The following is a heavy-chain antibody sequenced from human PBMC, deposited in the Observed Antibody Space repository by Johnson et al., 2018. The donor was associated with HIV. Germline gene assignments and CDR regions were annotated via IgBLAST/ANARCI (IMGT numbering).Heavy chain of an antibody. CDR3: AAPDIVVVVALEGDAFDI. Sequence: VQLVESGGGVVQPGRSLRLFCAVSGFTFSTYTMHWVRQAPGRGLEWVAVISYDGSDKYYADSVKGRFTISRDNSKNTLYLQMNSLRAEATAGYYCAAPDIVVVVALEGDAFDIWGQGTMVTVSS. D-gene: IGHD2-15*01. CDR1: GFTFSTYT. CDR2: ISYDGSDK. J-gene: IGHJ3*02. V-gene: IGHV3-30*04.